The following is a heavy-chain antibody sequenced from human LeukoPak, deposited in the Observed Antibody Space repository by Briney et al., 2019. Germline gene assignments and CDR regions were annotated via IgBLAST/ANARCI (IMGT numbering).Heavy chain of an antibody. D-gene: IGHD3-3*01. V-gene: IGHV3-23*01. CDR2: ISGSGGST. CDR3: AQDLVAIFDPEDAFDI. Sequence: GGSLRLSCAASGFTFSNYAMSWVRQAPGKGLEWVSAISGSGGSTYYADSVKGRFTISRDNSKNTLYLQMNSLRAEDTAVYYCAQDLVAIFDPEDAFDIWGQGTMVTVSS. CDR1: GFTFSNYA. J-gene: IGHJ3*02.